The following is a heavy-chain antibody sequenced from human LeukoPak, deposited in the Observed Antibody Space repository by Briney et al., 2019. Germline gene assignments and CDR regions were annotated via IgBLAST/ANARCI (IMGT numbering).Heavy chain of an antibody. V-gene: IGHV1-2*04. D-gene: IGHD5-18*01. CDR1: GYTLNGYY. CDR3: ERGGRWDRGYSDLLDY. CDR2: INPNTGAT. Sequence: ASVRVSCEASGYTLNGYYMHWVRQAPGQGLEWMGWINPNTGATNYAQKFQGWVTMTSDTSIGTAYLDMIRLTSDDTAVYYCERGGRWDRGYSDLLDYWGQGTLITVSS. J-gene: IGHJ4*02.